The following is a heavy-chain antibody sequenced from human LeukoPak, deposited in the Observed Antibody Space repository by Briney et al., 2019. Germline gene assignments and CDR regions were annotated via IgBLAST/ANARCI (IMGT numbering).Heavy chain of an antibody. CDR3: ARDIEAGYDSSGYYSDY. J-gene: IGHJ4*02. V-gene: IGHV1-2*02. CDR1: GYTFTGYY. D-gene: IGHD3-22*01. Sequence: ASVKVSCKASGYTFTGYYMHWVRQAPGQGLEWMGWINPNSGGTNYAQKFQGRVTMTRDTSISTAYMELSRLRSDDTAVYYCARDIEAGYDSSGYYSDYWGQGTLVTVSS. CDR2: INPNSGGT.